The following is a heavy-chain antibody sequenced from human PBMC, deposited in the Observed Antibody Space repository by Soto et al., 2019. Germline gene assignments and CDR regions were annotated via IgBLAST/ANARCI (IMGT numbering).Heavy chain of an antibody. Sequence: GGSLRLSCAASGFTFSSYGMHWVRQAPGKGLEWVAVIWYDGSNKYYADSVKGRFTISRDNSKNTLYLQMNSLRAEDTAVYYCARQDSSGWYMGAFDIWGQGTRVTVSS. CDR2: IWYDGSNK. J-gene: IGHJ3*02. V-gene: IGHV3-33*01. D-gene: IGHD6-19*01. CDR3: ARQDSSGWYMGAFDI. CDR1: GFTFSSYG.